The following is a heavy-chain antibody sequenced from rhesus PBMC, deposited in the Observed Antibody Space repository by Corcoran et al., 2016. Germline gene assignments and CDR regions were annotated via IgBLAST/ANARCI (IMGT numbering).Heavy chain of an antibody. CDR3: ARYGVIAAAGDS. D-gene: IGHD6-25*01. J-gene: IGHJ6*01. V-gene: IGHV4-106*01. Sequence: QVQLQESGPGLVKPSETLSLTCAVSGGSISDDYYWSWIRQPPGKGLEWIGYIYGSGGGTNYNPSLKNRVTISIDTSKNQFSLKLSSVTAADTAVYYCARYGVIAAAGDSWGQGVVVTVSS. CDR2: IYGSGGGT. CDR1: GGSISDDYY.